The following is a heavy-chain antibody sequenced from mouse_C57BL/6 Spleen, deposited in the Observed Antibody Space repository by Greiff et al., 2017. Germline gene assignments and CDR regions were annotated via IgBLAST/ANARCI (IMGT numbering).Heavy chain of an antibody. Sequence: QLQQPGAELVKPGASVTLSCKASGYTFTSYWMHWVKQRPGQGLEWIGMIHPNSGSTYYNEKFKSKATLTVDKSSSTAYMQRSSLTSEDSAVYYCARGYDYDISYWYFDVWGTGTTVTVSS. V-gene: IGHV1-64*01. CDR1: GYTFTSYW. J-gene: IGHJ1*03. CDR3: ARGYDYDISYWYFDV. CDR2: IHPNSGST. D-gene: IGHD2-4*01.